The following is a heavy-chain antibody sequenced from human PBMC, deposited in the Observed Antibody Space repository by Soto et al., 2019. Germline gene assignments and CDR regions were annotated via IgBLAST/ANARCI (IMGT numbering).Heavy chain of an antibody. J-gene: IGHJ6*02. CDR1: GGSFSGYY. CDR2: INHSGST. V-gene: IGHV4-34*01. D-gene: IGHD3-3*01. CDR3: ARVTYYDFWSGSYYYGMDV. Sequence: NPSETLSLTCAVYGGSFSGYYWSWIRQPPGKGLEWIGEINHSGSTNYNPSLKSRVTISVDTSKNQFSLKLSSVTAADTAVYYCARVTYYDFWSGSYYYGMDVWGQGTTVTVSS.